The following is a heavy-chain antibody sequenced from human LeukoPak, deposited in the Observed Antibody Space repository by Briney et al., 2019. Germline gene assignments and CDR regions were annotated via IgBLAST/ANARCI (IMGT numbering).Heavy chain of an antibody. CDR3: ARDSPYCTSSDCYLDY. D-gene: IGHD2-2*01. CDR1: GFTFSSFT. Sequence: PGGSRRLSCAASGFTFSSFTMKWVRQAPGKALEWVASIDSGSSSKSYADSLKGRFTISRDNAKNSLFLQMNSLRAEDTAVYYCARDSPYCTSSDCYLDYWGQGTLVTVSS. CDR2: IDSGSSSK. J-gene: IGHJ4*02. V-gene: IGHV3-21*01.